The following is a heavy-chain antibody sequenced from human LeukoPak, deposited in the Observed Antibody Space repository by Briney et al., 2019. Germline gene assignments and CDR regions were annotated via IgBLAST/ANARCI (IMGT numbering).Heavy chain of an antibody. D-gene: IGHD1-26*01. J-gene: IGHJ4*02. CDR1: GDTLNNYA. Sequence: SVKVSCKASGDTLNNYAFSWVRQAPGQGLEWMGGIIPNIGTTNYAQKFQGRVAITTDESTSTVYMELSSLRSEDTAVYYCAREGATIHAGLHYRGQGTLVTVSS. CDR3: AREGATIHAGLHY. V-gene: IGHV1-69*05. CDR2: IIPNIGTT.